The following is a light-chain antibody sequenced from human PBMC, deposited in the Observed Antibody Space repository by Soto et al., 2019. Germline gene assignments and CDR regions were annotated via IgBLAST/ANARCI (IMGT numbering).Light chain of an antibody. CDR3: HVWDSSSEHV. CDR1: NIGRKS. Sequence: SYELTQPPSVSVAPGQTATITCGGNNIGRKSVHWYQQKPGQAPVLVVYGDSDRPSGIPERFSGSNSGNTATLTISRVEAGDEADYFCHVWDSSSEHVFGTGTKVTV. J-gene: IGLJ1*01. V-gene: IGLV3-21*02. CDR2: GDS.